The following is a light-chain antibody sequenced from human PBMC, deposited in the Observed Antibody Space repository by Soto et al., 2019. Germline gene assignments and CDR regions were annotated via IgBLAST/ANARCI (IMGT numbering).Light chain of an antibody. V-gene: IGKV3-15*01. Sequence: EIVMTQSPATLSVSPGERATLSCRASQSVTSNLAWYQQKPGQAPRLLIYGASARAAGIPARFSASGSGTEFTLTIRSLQSEDFAIYYCQQYNTWPLITFGQGTRLEIK. CDR2: GAS. CDR1: QSVTSN. J-gene: IGKJ5*01. CDR3: QQYNTWPLIT.